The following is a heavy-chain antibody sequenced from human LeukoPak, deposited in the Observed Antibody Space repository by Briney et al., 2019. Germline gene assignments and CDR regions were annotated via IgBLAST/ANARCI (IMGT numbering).Heavy chain of an antibody. CDR2: IRDSGNGT. D-gene: IGHD3-3*01. CDR3: AKWAYYDFWSGHYKSHFDS. J-gene: IGHJ4*02. Sequence: GGSLRLSCVVSGLTFKNYAMSWVRQAPGKGLECVSSIRDSGNGTDYADSVKGRFTISRDNSKNTLYLHMNTLSAKDTAVYYCAKWAYYDFWSGHYKSHFDSWGQGTLVTVSP. CDR1: GLTFKNYA. V-gene: IGHV3-23*01.